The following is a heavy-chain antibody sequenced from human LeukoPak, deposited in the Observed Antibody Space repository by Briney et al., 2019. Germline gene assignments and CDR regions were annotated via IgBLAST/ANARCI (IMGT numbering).Heavy chain of an antibody. CDR2: ISSSGSTI. V-gene: IGHV3-11*01. D-gene: IGHD4-23*01. CDR1: GFTFSDYY. CDR3: ARSGTMTTVVNSY. J-gene: IGHJ4*02. Sequence: GGSLRLSCAASGFTFSDYYMSWIRQAPGKGLEWVSYISSSGSTIYYADSVKGRFTISRDNAKNSLYLQVNSLRAEDTAVYYCARSGTMTTVVNSYWGQGTLVTVSS.